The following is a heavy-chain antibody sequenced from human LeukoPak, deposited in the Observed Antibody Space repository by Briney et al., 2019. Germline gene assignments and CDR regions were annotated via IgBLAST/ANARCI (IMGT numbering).Heavy chain of an antibody. V-gene: IGHV4-59*01. CDR3: ARGIAGYSRFWFDP. J-gene: IGHJ5*02. CDR1: GGSISSYY. D-gene: IGHD1-26*01. Sequence: SETLSLTCTVSGGSISSYYWSRIRQPPGKGLEWIGYIYYSGSTNYNPSLKSRVTISVDTSKNQFSLKLSSVTAADTAVYYCARGIAGYSRFWFDPWGQGTLVTVSS. CDR2: IYYSGST.